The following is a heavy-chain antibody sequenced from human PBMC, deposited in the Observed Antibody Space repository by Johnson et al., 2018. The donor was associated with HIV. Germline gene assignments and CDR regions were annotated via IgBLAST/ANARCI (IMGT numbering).Heavy chain of an antibody. D-gene: IGHD2-8*02. V-gene: IGHV3-9*01. Sequence: VQLVESGGGLVQPGGSLRLSCAASGFIFNEYAMHWVRQAPGKGLEWVSGISWNSGSKGNVDSVKGRFTISRDNAQNSLFLQMNSLLPEDTALYYCAKVPYCTGGLCFYDAFHMWGQGTMVTVSS. CDR1: GFIFNEYA. CDR3: AKVPYCTGGLCFYDAFHM. CDR2: ISWNSGSK. J-gene: IGHJ3*02.